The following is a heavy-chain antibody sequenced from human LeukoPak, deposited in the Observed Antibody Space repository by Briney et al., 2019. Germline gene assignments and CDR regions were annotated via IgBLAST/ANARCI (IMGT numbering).Heavy chain of an antibody. CDR2: IYYSGST. CDR3: ARRSDSGSYFEGDY. D-gene: IGHD3-22*01. CDR1: GGSISSSRYY. J-gene: IGHJ4*02. Sequence: SETLSLTCTVSGGSISSSRYYWGWIRQPPGKGLEWIGSIYYSGSTHYNPSLKSRVIISVDTSKNQFSLKLSSVTAADTAVYYCARRSDSGSYFEGDYWGQGTLVTVSS. V-gene: IGHV4-39*01.